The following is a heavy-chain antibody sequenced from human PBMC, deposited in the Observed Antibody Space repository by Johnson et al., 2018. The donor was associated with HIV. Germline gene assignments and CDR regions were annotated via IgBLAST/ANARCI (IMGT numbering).Heavy chain of an antibody. CDR2: IWYNGSNK. D-gene: IGHD6-13*01. CDR3: ARDPAAAALRAFDI. V-gene: IGHV3-33*01. CDR1: GFTFSNYA. Sequence: QVQLVESGGGVVQPWRSLRLSCAASGFTFSNYAMHWVRQAPGKGLEWVAVIWYNGSNKHYAGSVKGRFTISRDNSKNTLYLQMNSLRVEDTAVYYCARDPAAAALRAFDIWGQGTMVTVSS. J-gene: IGHJ3*02.